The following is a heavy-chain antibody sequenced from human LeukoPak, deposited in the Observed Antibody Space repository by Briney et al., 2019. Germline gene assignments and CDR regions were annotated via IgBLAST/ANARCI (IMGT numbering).Heavy chain of an antibody. V-gene: IGHV4-39*07. J-gene: IGHJ5*02. CDR2: IYYSGST. D-gene: IGHD2-2*01. CDR3: ARGMPPEA. Sequence: SSETLSLTCTVSGGSISSSSYYWGWIRQPPGKGLEWIGSIYYSGSTYYSPSLKSRVTISLDTSRNQFSLKLSSVTAADTAVYYCARGMPPEAWGQGTLVTVSS. CDR1: GGSISSSSYY.